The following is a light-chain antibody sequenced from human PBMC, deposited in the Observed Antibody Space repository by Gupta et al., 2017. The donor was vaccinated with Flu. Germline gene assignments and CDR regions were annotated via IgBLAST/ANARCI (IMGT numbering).Light chain of an antibody. J-gene: IGKJ2*01. Sequence: PATLSLSPGERATLSCRASRSVSTFLAWYQQKPAQAPRLLIYRASNRASGVPARFSGSGSGTDFTLTISSLEPEDFAVYYCQQRDDWPATFGQGTKLEIK. CDR3: QQRDDWPAT. CDR1: RSVSTF. CDR2: RAS. V-gene: IGKV3-11*01.